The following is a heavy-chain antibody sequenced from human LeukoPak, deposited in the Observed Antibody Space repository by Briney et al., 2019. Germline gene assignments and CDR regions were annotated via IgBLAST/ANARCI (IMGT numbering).Heavy chain of an antibody. Sequence: SGTLSLTCAVSGGSISSGGYSWSWIRQPPGKGLEWIGYIYHSGSTYYNPSLKSRVTISVDRSKNQFSLKLSSVTAADTAVYYCARVVGSSYGHQIDYWGQGTLVTVSS. J-gene: IGHJ4*02. CDR2: IYHSGST. V-gene: IGHV4-30-2*01. CDR1: GGSISSGGYS. D-gene: IGHD5-18*01. CDR3: ARVVGSSYGHQIDY.